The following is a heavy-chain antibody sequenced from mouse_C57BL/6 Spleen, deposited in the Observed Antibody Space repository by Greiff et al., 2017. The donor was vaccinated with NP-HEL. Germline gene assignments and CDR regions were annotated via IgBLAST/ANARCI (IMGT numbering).Heavy chain of an antibody. CDR3: ARSGANWSFDY. J-gene: IGHJ2*01. CDR1: GYAFSSYW. Sequence: QVQLQQSGAELVKPGALVKISCKASGYAFSSYWMNWVKQRPGKGLEWIGQIYPGDGDTNYNGKFKGKATLTADKSSSTAYMQLSSLTSEDSAVYFCARSGANWSFDYWGQGTTLTVSS. V-gene: IGHV1-80*01. CDR2: IYPGDGDT. D-gene: IGHD4-1*01.